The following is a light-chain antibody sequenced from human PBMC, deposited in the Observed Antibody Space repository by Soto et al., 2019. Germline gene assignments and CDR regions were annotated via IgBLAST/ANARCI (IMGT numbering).Light chain of an antibody. CDR3: QQYNNWPRT. Sequence: EIVMAHSPATLSVSPGERATRSCGASQSVSSNLAWYQQKPGHAPRLLIYGASTRATGIPARFSGSGSGTEFTLTISSLQSEDFAVYYCQQYNNWPRTFGQGTTVDIK. CDR1: QSVSSN. CDR2: GAS. J-gene: IGKJ1*01. V-gene: IGKV3-15*01.